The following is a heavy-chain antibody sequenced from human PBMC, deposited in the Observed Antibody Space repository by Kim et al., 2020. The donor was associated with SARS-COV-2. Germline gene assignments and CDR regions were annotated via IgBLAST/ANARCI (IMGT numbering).Heavy chain of an antibody. CDR2: INAGNGNT. J-gene: IGHJ4*02. V-gene: IGHV1-3*01. CDR3: ARDFDWLSPEYYFDY. CDR1: GYTFTSYA. D-gene: IGHD3-9*01. Sequence: ASVKVSCKASGYTFTSYAMHWVRQAPGQRLEWMGWINAGNGNTKYSQKFQGRVTITRDTSASTAYMELSSLRSEDTAVYYCARDFDWLSPEYYFDYWGQGTLVTVSS.